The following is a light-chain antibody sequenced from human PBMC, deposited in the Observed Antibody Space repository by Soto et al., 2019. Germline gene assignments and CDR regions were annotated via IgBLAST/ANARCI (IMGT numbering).Light chain of an antibody. V-gene: IGKV3-20*01. CDR1: QSVSNNY. CDR2: GSS. J-gene: IGKJ2*01. CDR3: QQYCSSPPYT. Sequence: EVVLTQSPGTLSLSPGERATLSCRASQSVSNNYFAWYQQKPGQAPRLLIFGSSDRATGTPDRFSGSGSGTAFTLTISRLEPEDFAVSYCQQYCSSPPYTFGQGTXLKI.